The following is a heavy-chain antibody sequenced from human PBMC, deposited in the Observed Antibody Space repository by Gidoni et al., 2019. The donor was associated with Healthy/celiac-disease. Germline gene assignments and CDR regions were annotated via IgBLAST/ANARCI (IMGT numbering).Heavy chain of an antibody. CDR1: GFTFSNAW. CDR2: IKSKTDGGTT. Sequence: EVQLVESGGGLVKPGGSLRLSCAASGFTFSNAWMSWVRQAPGKGLEWVGSIKSKTDGGTTDYAAPVKGRFTISRDDSKNTLYLQMNSLKTEDTAVYYCTTAPYPTFDYWGQGTLVTVSS. V-gene: IGHV3-15*01. J-gene: IGHJ4*02. CDR3: TTAPYPTFDY. D-gene: IGHD2-2*02.